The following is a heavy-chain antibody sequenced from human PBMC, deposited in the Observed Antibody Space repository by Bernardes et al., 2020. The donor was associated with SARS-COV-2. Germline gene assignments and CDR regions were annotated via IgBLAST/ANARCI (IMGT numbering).Heavy chain of an antibody. J-gene: IGHJ5*02. CDR2: IGTDNGDT. V-gene: IGHV1-18*01. CDR3: VRDKDVAGKGNWFDP. Sequence: ASVKVSCKASGYTFSNYVIIWVRQAPGQGLEWMGWIGTDNGDTNYAQKFQGRVTMTTDTSTSTAYMELRSLKSDDTAVYYCVRDKDVAGKGNWFDPWGQGTLVTVSS. D-gene: IGHD6-19*01. CDR1: GYTFSNYV.